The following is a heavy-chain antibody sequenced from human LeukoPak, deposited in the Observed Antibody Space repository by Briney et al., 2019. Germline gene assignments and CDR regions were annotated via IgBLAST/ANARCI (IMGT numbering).Heavy chain of an antibody. Sequence: GRSLRLSCAASGFTFSSYGMHWVRQAPGKGLEWVAVIWYDGSNKYYADSVKGRFTISRDNSKNTLYLQMNSLRAEDTAVYYCAKGRSNGGCYYHDAFDIWGQGTMVTVSS. CDR3: AKGRSNGGCYYHDAFDI. CDR2: IWYDGSNK. V-gene: IGHV3-33*06. CDR1: GFTFSSYG. J-gene: IGHJ3*02. D-gene: IGHD1-26*01.